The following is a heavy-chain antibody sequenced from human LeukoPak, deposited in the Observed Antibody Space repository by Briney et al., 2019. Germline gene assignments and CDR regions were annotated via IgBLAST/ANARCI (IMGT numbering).Heavy chain of an antibody. CDR2: INHSGST. V-gene: IGHV4-34*01. D-gene: IGHD3-10*01. Sequence: SETLSLTCAVYGGSFSGYFWSWIRQPPGKGLEWIGEINHSGSTNYNPSLKSRVTLSVDTSKNQFSLQLNSVTAADTAVYYCARGNLLWFGELSWFDPWGQGTLVTVSS. J-gene: IGHJ5*02. CDR3: ARGNLLWFGELSWFDP. CDR1: GGSFSGYF.